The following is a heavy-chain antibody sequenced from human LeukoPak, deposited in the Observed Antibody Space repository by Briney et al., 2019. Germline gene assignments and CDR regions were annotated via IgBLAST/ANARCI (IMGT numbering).Heavy chain of an antibody. J-gene: IGHJ4*02. CDR3: AKDLRGGYSYGGGNPLFDY. CDR1: GFTFSSYA. V-gene: IGHV3-23*01. Sequence: GGSLRLSCAASGFTFSSYAMSWVRQAPGKGLEWVSAISGSGGSTYYADSVKGRFTIPRGNSKNTLYLQMNSLRDEGTAVYYCAKDLRGGYSYGGGNPLFDYWGQGTLVTVSS. D-gene: IGHD5-18*01. CDR2: ISGSGGST.